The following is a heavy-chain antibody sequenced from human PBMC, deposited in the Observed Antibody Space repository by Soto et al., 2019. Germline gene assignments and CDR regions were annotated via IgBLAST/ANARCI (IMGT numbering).Heavy chain of an antibody. J-gene: IGHJ6*02. Sequence: SVKVSCKASGGTFSSYAISWVRQAPGQGLEWMGGIIPIFGTANYAQKFQGRVTITADESTSTAYMELSSLRSEDTAVYYCARVGDSSGYYYYCYGMDVWGQGTTVTVSS. CDR2: IIPIFGTA. CDR3: ARVGDSSGYYYYCYGMDV. D-gene: IGHD3-22*01. V-gene: IGHV1-69*13. CDR1: GGTFSSYA.